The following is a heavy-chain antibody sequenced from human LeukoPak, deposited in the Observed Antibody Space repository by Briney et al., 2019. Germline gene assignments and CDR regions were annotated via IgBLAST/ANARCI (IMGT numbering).Heavy chain of an antibody. CDR3: ARDFYYDSSGYYPKPFDY. Sequence: PGGSLRLSCAASGFTFSSYSMNWVRQAPGKGLEWVSSISSSSSYIYYADSVKGRFTISRDNAKNSLYLQMNSLRAEDTAVYYCARDFYYDSSGYYPKPFDYWGQGTLVTVSS. CDR2: ISSSSSYI. V-gene: IGHV3-21*01. CDR1: GFTFSSYS. D-gene: IGHD3-22*01. J-gene: IGHJ4*02.